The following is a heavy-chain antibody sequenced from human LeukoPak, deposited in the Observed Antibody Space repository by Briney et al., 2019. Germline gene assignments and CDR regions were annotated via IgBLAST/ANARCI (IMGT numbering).Heavy chain of an antibody. CDR1: GYSISSDYY. Sequence: SETLSLTCTVSGYSISSDYYWSWIRQPPGKGLEWIGYISYSGSTYYNPSLKSRLTISLDTSKNQFSLKLSSVTAADTAVYYCASPTYSTYYDFWSGSMEDYWGQGTLVTVSS. V-gene: IGHV4-30-4*08. D-gene: IGHD3-3*01. CDR3: ASPTYSTYYDFWSGSMEDY. J-gene: IGHJ4*02. CDR2: ISYSGST.